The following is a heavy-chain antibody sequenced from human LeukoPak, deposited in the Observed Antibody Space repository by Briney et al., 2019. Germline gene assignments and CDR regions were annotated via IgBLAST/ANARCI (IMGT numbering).Heavy chain of an antibody. D-gene: IGHD3-22*01. V-gene: IGHV4-61*08. CDR3: ARLPYYYDSSGYYSDYYYYGMDV. CDR2: IYYSGST. CDR1: GGSISSGDYY. J-gene: IGHJ6*02. Sequence: SETLSLTCTVSGGSISSGDYYRSWIRQPPGKGLVWIGYIYYSGSTNYNPSLKSRVTISVDTSKNQFSLKLSSVTAADTAVYYCARLPYYYDSSGYYSDYYYYGMDVWGQGTTVTVSS.